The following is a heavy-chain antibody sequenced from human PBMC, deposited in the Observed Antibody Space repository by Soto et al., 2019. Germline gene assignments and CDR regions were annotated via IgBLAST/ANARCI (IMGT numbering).Heavy chain of an antibody. D-gene: IGHD3-22*01. V-gene: IGHV3-30*18. J-gene: IGHJ4*02. Sequence: QLQLVESGGGVVQPGRSLRLSCAASGFTFSTYGMHWVRQPPGKGLEWVAVISSDGKSEHYADPVKGRFSISRDNSKNTLSLQMNSLRVEDTAVYYCAKTITTNSGDSRGRGALVDYWGQGTLVTVSS. CDR1: GFTFSTYG. CDR3: AKTITTNSGDSRGRGALVDY. CDR2: ISSDGKSE.